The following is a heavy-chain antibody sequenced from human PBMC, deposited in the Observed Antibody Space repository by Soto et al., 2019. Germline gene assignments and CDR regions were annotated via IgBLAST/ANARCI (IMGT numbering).Heavy chain of an antibody. D-gene: IGHD1-26*01. Sequence: PGGSLRRSCAASGFTFSIYWMHWVRQAPGKGPVWVSRIDNAGSSARYADSVKGRFTISRDNAKNTVYLQMNSLRAEDTAVYYCTRVGGSVSGMDVWGQGTTVTVSS. CDR2: IDNAGSSA. J-gene: IGHJ6*02. CDR3: TRVGGSVSGMDV. V-gene: IGHV3-74*01. CDR1: GFTFSIYW.